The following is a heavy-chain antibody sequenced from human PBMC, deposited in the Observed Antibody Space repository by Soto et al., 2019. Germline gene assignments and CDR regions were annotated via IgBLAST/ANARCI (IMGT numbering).Heavy chain of an antibody. Sequence: EVQLVESGGGLVQPGGSLRLSCAGSGFSFNNYWMTWVRQSPGKGLEWVASITEDESEKHYADSVKGRFAISRDNAKNSLYLQMNRLRAEDTALYYCARTVSGNSPLWGHGTLVTVSS. V-gene: IGHV3-7*01. J-gene: IGHJ4*01. CDR3: ARTVSGNSPL. D-gene: IGHD1-1*01. CDR1: GFSFNNYW. CDR2: ITEDESEK.